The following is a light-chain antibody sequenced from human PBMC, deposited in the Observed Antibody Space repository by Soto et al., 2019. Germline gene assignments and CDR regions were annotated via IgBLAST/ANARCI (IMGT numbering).Light chain of an antibody. CDR1: SSDVGSYDL. V-gene: IGLV2-23*02. CDR2: DVT. J-gene: IGLJ3*02. CDR3: CTRAGSRSYWV. Sequence: QSALTQPASVSGSPGQSITISCTGTSSDVGSYDLVSWYQQHPGKAPKLMIYDVTKRPPGVSNRFSGSKSGNTASLTISGGQAEDEEDDFCCTRAGSRSYWVFGGGTKRTVL.